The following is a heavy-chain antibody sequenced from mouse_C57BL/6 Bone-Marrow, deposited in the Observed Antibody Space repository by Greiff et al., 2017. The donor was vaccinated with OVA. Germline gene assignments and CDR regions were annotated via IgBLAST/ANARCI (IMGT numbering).Heavy chain of an antibody. Sequence: VQLQQSGAELVRPGASVKLSCTASGFNIKDYYMHWVKQRPEQGLEWIGRIDPEDGDTEYAPKFQGKATMTADTSSNTAYLQLSSLTSEDTAVYYCTPIYYYGSSRYYFDDGGQGTTLTVSS. CDR1: GFNIKDYY. CDR2: IDPEDGDT. D-gene: IGHD1-1*01. V-gene: IGHV14-1*01. J-gene: IGHJ2*01. CDR3: TPIYYYGSSRYYFDD.